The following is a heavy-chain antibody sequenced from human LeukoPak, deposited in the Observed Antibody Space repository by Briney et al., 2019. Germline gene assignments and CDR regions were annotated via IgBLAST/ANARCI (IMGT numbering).Heavy chain of an antibody. CDR1: GSSFNRYY. Sequence: SDTLSLTCSVSGSSFNRYYWSWIRHPAGKGLECIARIHTGGSAEYSPPLQSRVPISVDMPKKEVSLQLNSVTGRGTAVYYCARDIIDLIDEDYGWGQGTLVTVSS. CDR2: IHTGGSA. D-gene: IGHD4-17*01. CDR3: ARDIIDLIDEDYG. V-gene: IGHV4-4*07. J-gene: IGHJ4*02.